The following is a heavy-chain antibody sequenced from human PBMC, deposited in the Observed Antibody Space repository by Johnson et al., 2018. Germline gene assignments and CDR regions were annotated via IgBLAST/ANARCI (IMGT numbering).Heavy chain of an antibody. V-gene: IGHV3-23*04. J-gene: IGHJ6*03. D-gene: IGHD2-15*01. Sequence: VQLVESGGGLVQPGRSLRLSCAASGFTFDDYAMHWVRQAPGKGLEWVSAISGSGGSTYYADSVKGRFTISRDNSKNTLSLQMNSLRAEDTAVNYCAKAVSGGINYYSYYYMDVWGKGTTVTVSS. CDR1: GFTFDDYA. CDR3: AKAVSGGINYYSYYYMDV. CDR2: ISGSGGST.